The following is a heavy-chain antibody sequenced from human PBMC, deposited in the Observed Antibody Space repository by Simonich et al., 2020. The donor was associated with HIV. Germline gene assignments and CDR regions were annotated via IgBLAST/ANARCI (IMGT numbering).Heavy chain of an antibody. CDR2: IPNSAGT. CDR3: ARGGRHFDY. CDR1: GGSIHNYF. J-gene: IGHJ4*02. Sequence: QVQLQESGPGLVKPSETLSLTCIVSGGSIHNYFWSWIRQPPGRGLEWVGYIPNSAGTNYNPSLKSRVTISVDTSKNQFSLKLNSVTAADTAVYYCARGGRHFDYWGQGTLVTVSS. V-gene: IGHV4-59*12.